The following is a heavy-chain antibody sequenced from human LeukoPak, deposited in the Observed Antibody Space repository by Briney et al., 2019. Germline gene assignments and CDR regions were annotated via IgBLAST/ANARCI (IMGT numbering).Heavy chain of an antibody. D-gene: IGHD3-16*01. CDR3: ARGGQGAVDY. V-gene: IGHV3-74*01. CDR2: INNDGRVT. CDR1: GFTFSSHW. J-gene: IGHJ4*02. Sequence: GGSLRLSCAASGFTFSSHWMHWVRQAPGKGLVWVSFINNDGRVTRYADSVKGRFTISRDNAKNTVYVQMNSLRDEDTATYYCARGGQGAVDYWGPGTLVTVS.